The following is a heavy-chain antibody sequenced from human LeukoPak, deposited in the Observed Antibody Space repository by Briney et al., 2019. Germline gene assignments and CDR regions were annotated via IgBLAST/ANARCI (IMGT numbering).Heavy chain of an antibody. CDR1: GFIFSGYE. V-gene: IGHV3-48*03. Sequence: GGSLRLSCAASGFIFSGYEMHWVRQAPGKGLEWVSCISTSGNTKYYADSVKGRFTISRDNARNSMYLQMNSLRAEDMAVYYCARVRVTVTTLDYWGQGALVTVSS. D-gene: IGHD4-17*01. CDR3: ARVRVTVTTLDY. J-gene: IGHJ4*02. CDR2: ISTSGNTK.